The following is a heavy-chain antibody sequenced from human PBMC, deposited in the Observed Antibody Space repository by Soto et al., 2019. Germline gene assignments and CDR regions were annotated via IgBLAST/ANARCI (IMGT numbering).Heavy chain of an antibody. J-gene: IGHJ3*02. D-gene: IGHD4-17*01. Sequence: ASVKVSCKASGYSFTNNDVSWVRQASGQGLEWMGWMNPGSGDTGYAQKFQGRVTMTRDTGAGTAYMELSSLRSEDTAVYYCARDPYATVTIGGAGAFDIWGQGTMVTVSS. CDR2: MNPGSGDT. CDR3: ARDPYATVTIGGAGAFDI. CDR1: GYSFTNND. V-gene: IGHV1-8*01.